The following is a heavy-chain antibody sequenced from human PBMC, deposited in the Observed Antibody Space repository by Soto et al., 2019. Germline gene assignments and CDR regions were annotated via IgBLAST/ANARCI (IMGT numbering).Heavy chain of an antibody. Sequence: EVQLLESGGGLVQPGGSLRLSCAASGFTFGSYAISWVRQTPGKGLEWVSAISANGGRPYYAESVKGRFTISRDNSKNTLHVQMNSLSAEDTAIYYCAKAAWELWPLTVGFDYWGQGTLVTVSS. CDR3: AKAAWELWPLTVGFDY. CDR1: GFTFGSYA. D-gene: IGHD3-16*01. V-gene: IGHV3-23*01. CDR2: ISANGGRP. J-gene: IGHJ4*02.